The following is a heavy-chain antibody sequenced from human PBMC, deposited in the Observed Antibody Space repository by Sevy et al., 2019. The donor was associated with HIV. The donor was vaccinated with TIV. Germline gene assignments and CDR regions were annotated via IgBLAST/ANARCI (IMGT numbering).Heavy chain of an antibody. CDR2: INPSGGST. J-gene: IGHJ6*02. CDR3: ASGRSPVTTLGYYYGMDV. Sequence: ASVKVSCKASGYTFTSYYMHWVRQAPGQGLEWMGIINPSGGSTSYAQKFQGRVTMTRDTSTSTVYMELSSLRSEDTAVYYCASGRSPVTTLGYYYGMDVWGQGTTVTVSS. D-gene: IGHD4-17*01. V-gene: IGHV1-46*03. CDR1: GYTFTSYY.